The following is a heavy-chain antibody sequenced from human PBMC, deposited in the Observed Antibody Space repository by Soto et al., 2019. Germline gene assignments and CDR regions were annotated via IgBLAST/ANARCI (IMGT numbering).Heavy chain of an antibody. CDR3: ARGVPLWFGKGYYFDY. CDR1: GGSISSGGYS. J-gene: IGHJ4*02. Sequence: QLQLQESGSGLVKPSQTLSLTCAVSGGSISSGGYSWSWIRQPPGKGLEWIGFIYHSGSTYYNPSLMSRVTISVDWSKNQFSLKLSSVTAADTAVYYCARGVPLWFGKGYYFDYWGQGTLVTVSS. CDR2: IYHSGST. D-gene: IGHD3-10*01. V-gene: IGHV4-30-2*01.